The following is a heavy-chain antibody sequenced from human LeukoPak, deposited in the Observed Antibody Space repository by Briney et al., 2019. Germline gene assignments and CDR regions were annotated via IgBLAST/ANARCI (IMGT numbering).Heavy chain of an antibody. D-gene: IGHD5-18*01. V-gene: IGHV3-20*04. CDR1: GFTFDDYG. Sequence: PGGPLRLSCAASGFTFDDYGMSWVRQVPGQGLEWVSGINWNGDSTGYADSVKGRFTISRDNAKNSLYLQMNSLRAEDTALYYCAREGGYSYNYYFVYWSQGTLVTVSS. CDR2: INWNGDST. J-gene: IGHJ4*02. CDR3: AREGGYSYNYYFVY.